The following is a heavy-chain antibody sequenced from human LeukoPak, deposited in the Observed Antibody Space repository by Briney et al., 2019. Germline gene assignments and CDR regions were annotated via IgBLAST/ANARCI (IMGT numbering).Heavy chain of an antibody. CDR2: ISSSGGDT. V-gene: IGHV3-23*01. CDR3: ALIRETKYFQH. D-gene: IGHD5-24*01. Sequence: GGSLRLSCAASGFTFSSYAMSWVRQAPGKGLEWVSAISSSGGDTYYADSVKGRFTISRDNSKNTLYLQMNSLRAEDTAVYYCALIRETKYFQHWGQGTLVTVSS. J-gene: IGHJ1*01. CDR1: GFTFSSYA.